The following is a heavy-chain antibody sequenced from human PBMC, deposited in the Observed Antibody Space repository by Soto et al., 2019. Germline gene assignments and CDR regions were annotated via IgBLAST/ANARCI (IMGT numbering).Heavy chain of an antibody. CDR2: IYYSGST. CDR1: GGSISSGGYY. CDR3: ARDSFRGPIGYFDL. Sequence: QVQLQESGPGLVKPSQTLSLTCTVSGGSISSGGYYWSWIRQHPGKGLEWIGYIYYSGSTYYNPSLKSRVTITVDTSKNQFSLKLSSGTAADTAVYYCARDSFRGPIGYFDLWGRGTLVTVSS. J-gene: IGHJ2*01. V-gene: IGHV4-31*03. D-gene: IGHD3-10*01.